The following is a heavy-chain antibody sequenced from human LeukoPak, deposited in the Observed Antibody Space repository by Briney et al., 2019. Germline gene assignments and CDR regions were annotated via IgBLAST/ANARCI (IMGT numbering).Heavy chain of an antibody. J-gene: IGHJ3*02. CDR2: IYYSGST. D-gene: IGHD4-17*01. Sequence: PSETLSLTCTVSGGSVSSGSYYWSWIRQPPGKGLEWIGSIYYSGSTYYNPSLKSRVTISVDTSKNQFSLKLSSVTAANTAVYYCARSRDDYGDYAEAFDIWGQGTMVTVSS. CDR1: GGSVSSGSYY. CDR3: ARSRDDYGDYAEAFDI. V-gene: IGHV4-39*01.